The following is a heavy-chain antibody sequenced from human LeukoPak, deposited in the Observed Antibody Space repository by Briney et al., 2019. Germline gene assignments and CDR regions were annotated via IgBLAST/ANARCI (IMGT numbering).Heavy chain of an antibody. V-gene: IGHV3-66*01. J-gene: IGHJ4*02. CDR2: ISSGGST. CDR3: ARGLYSSGWYFDY. CDR1: RFTLSSNY. Sequence: PGGSLRLSCAASRFTLSSNYMSWVRQAPGKGLDWVSVISSGGSTYYSDSVKGRFTISRDNSKNTLYLQMNTLRAEDTAVYYCARGLYSSGWYFDYWGQGTLVTVSS. D-gene: IGHD6-19*01.